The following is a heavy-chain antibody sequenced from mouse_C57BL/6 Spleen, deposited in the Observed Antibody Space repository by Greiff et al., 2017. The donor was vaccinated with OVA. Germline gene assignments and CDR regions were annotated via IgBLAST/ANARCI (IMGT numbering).Heavy chain of an antibody. CDR1: GYTFTSYW. V-gene: IGHV1-64*01. CDR3: TRSASDYFDY. CDR2: IHPNSGST. J-gene: IGHJ2*01. Sequence: VQLQQSGAELVKPGASVKLSCKASGYTFTSYWMHWVKQRPGQGLEWIGMIHPNSGSTNYNEKFKGKATLTVDKSSNTAYMQLSSLTSEDSAVYYCTRSASDYFDYWGQGTTLTVSS.